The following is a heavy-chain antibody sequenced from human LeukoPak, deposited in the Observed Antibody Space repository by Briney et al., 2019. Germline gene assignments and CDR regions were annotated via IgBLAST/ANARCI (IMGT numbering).Heavy chain of an antibody. CDR3: AKVPLWFGELSYYYYYYMDV. Sequence: GGSLRLSCAASGFTFSSYSMNWVRQAPGKGLEWVSSISSSSSYIYYANSVRGRFTISRDNAKNSLYLQMNSLRAEDTAVYYCAKVPLWFGELSYYYYYYMDVWGKGTTVTISS. J-gene: IGHJ6*03. CDR2: ISSSSSYI. D-gene: IGHD3-10*01. V-gene: IGHV3-21*04. CDR1: GFTFSSYS.